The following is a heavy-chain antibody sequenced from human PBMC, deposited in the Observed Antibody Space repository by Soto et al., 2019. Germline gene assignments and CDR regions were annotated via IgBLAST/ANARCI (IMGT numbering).Heavy chain of an antibody. Sequence: GGSLRLSCAASGFTFSIYSMNWVRQAPGKGLEWVSCISSSSSTIYYADSVEGRFTISRDNAKNSLYLQMNSLRDEDTAVYYCARESGIAVAGTRYPSMGVWGQGTTVTVSS. D-gene: IGHD6-19*01. CDR1: GFTFSIYS. CDR2: ISSSSSTI. V-gene: IGHV3-48*02. J-gene: IGHJ6*02. CDR3: ARESGIAVAGTRYPSMGV.